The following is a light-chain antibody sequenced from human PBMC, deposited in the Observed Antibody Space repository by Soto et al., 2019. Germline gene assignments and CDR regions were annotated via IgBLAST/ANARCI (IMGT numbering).Light chain of an antibody. J-gene: IGKJ5*01. Sequence: EIVLTQSPATLSLSPGERATLSCRASQNVRSYLAWYQQKPGQAPRLLIHDASSRATGIPYRFSGSGSGTDFPLTISSLEPEDSAVFYCHHRTNVPASTFGEGTPLEIK. CDR2: DAS. CDR1: QNVRSY. CDR3: HHRTNVPAST. V-gene: IGKV3-11*01.